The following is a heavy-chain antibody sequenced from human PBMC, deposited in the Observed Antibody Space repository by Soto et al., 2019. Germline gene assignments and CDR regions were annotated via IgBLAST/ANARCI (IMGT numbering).Heavy chain of an antibody. Sequence: EGQLLESGGGLVPAGGSLRLSCAASRFTFNTYDMSWVRQAPGKGPEWVSDISGSGRKTNYADSVKGRFTISRDNSKNALYLQMNSLRADDTALYYCAGLMIAFGGVFDYWGPGTLVTVSS. J-gene: IGHJ4*02. D-gene: IGHD3-16*01. CDR1: RFTFNTYD. V-gene: IGHV3-23*01. CDR2: ISGSGRKT. CDR3: AGLMIAFGGVFDY.